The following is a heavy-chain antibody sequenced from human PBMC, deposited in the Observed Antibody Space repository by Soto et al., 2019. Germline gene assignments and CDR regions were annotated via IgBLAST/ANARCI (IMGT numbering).Heavy chain of an antibody. D-gene: IGHD6-13*01. J-gene: IGHJ6*02. CDR2: IKQDGSEK. CDR1: GFTFSSYW. CDR3: ARCFGILGAAGTYYYYYYGMDV. V-gene: IGHV3-7*03. Sequence: GGSLRLSCAASGFTFSSYWMSWVRQAPGKGLEWVANIKQDGSEKYYVDSVKGRFTISRDNAKNSLYLQMNSLRAEDTAVYYCARCFGILGAAGTYYYYYYGMDVWGQGTTVTVSS.